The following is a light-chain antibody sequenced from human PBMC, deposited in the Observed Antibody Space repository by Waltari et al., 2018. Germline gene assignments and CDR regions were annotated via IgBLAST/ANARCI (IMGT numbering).Light chain of an antibody. CDR2: DVN. Sequence: QSALTQPRPVSGSPGQSVTISCTGTSRDIGAYNFVSWYQQHPGKAPKVMLYDVNKRPSGVPDRFSGAKSGNTASLTISGLQAEDEADYYCLSYAGSRYVFGTGTKVTVL. CDR3: LSYAGSRYV. CDR1: SRDIGAYNF. J-gene: IGLJ1*01. V-gene: IGLV2-11*01.